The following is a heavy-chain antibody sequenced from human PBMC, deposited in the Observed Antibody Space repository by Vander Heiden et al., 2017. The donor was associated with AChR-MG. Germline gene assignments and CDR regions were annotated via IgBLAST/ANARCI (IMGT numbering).Heavy chain of an antibody. Sequence: EVQLLQSGAEVKKPVESLMISCKDPEYTFSSYWLGGLGEMPGKGLGWRGNIYPGDFDSKYSPAVQGQVTFSADMSIKTAYLQWRRVKASDTAIYYYARPRSGSYGGFDYWGQGTLVTVSS. CDR3: ARPRSGSYGGFDY. D-gene: IGHD1-26*01. CDR1: EYTFSSYW. V-gene: IGHV5-51*01. CDR2: IYPGDFDS. J-gene: IGHJ4*02.